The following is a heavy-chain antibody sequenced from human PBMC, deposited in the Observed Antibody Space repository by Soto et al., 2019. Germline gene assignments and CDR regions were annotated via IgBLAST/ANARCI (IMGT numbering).Heavy chain of an antibody. V-gene: IGHV3-23*01. Sequence: EVQLLESGGGLVQPGGSLRLSCAASGFTFSSYAMSWVRQAPGKGLEWVSAISGSGGSTYYADSVKGRFTISRDNSKNTLYLQMNSLRAEDTAVYYCAIDLIVDYGSGSYYYFDYWGQGTLVTVSS. J-gene: IGHJ4*02. CDR2: ISGSGGST. D-gene: IGHD3-10*01. CDR1: GFTFSSYA. CDR3: AIDLIVDYGSGSYYYFDY.